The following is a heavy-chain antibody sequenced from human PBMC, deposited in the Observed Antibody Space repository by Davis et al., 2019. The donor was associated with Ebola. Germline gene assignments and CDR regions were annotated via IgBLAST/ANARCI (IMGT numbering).Heavy chain of an antibody. Sequence: PGGSLRLSCAASGFTFSSYGMHWVRQAPGKGLEWVAVISYDGSNEYYADSVKGRFTISRENSKNTLFLQMSSLRAEDTAVYYCARHDYGDSHFDYWGQGTLVTVSS. CDR1: GFTFSSYG. CDR2: ISYDGSNE. CDR3: ARHDYGDSHFDY. D-gene: IGHD4-17*01. V-gene: IGHV3-30*03. J-gene: IGHJ4*02.